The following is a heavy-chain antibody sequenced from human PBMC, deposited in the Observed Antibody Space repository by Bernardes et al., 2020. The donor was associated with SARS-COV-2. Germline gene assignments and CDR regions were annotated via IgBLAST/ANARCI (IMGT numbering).Heavy chain of an antibody. Sequence: GESLKISCKGSGYRFTDYWIGWVRQMPGKGLEWMGIIYPGDSDTRYSPSFQGQVTISADKSISTAYLQWNRLKASDTAMYYCARQISGNYSPLDYWGQGTLVTVSS. J-gene: IGHJ4*02. CDR3: ARQISGNYSPLDY. CDR1: GYRFTDYW. D-gene: IGHD3-10*01. CDR2: IYPGDSDT. V-gene: IGHV5-51*01.